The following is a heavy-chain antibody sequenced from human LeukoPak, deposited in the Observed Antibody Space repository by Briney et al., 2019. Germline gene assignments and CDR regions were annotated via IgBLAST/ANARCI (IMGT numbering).Heavy chain of an antibody. CDR1: GFNFSSYG. D-gene: IGHD4-17*01. CDR2: ISSSSNYI. J-gene: IGHJ4*02. CDR3: ASHYGDYSFFDY. Sequence: NPGGSLRLSCAASGFNFSSYGMNWVRQAPGKGLEWVSSISSSSNYIYYADSVKGRFTISRDNAKNSLYLQMNSLRAEDTAVYYCASHYGDYSFFDYWGQGTLVTVSS. V-gene: IGHV3-21*01.